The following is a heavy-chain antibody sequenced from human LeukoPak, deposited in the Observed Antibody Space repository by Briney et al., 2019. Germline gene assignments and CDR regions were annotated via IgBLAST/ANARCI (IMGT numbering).Heavy chain of an antibody. CDR1: GFTFDDYA. CDR2: ISWNSGSI. CDR3: AREAIAAGKNFDY. Sequence: GGSLRLSCAASGFTFDDYAMHWVRQAPGKGLEWVSGISWNSGSIGYADSVKGRFTISRDSAKNSLYLQMNSLRAEDTAVYYCAREAIAAGKNFDYWGQGTQVTVSS. J-gene: IGHJ4*02. V-gene: IGHV3-9*01. D-gene: IGHD6-25*01.